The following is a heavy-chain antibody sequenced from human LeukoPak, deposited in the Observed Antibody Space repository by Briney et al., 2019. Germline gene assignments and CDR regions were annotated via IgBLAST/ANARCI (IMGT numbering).Heavy chain of an antibody. V-gene: IGHV3-11*01. Sequence: GGSLRLSCAASGLTFSAYYMSWIRQAPGKGLKWVSYISSSGSTIYYADSVKGRFTISRDNAKNSLYLQMNSLRAEDTAVYYCAFYYDSSGYYSGYYDYWGQGTLVTVSS. CDR3: AFYYDSSGYYSGYYDY. CDR2: ISSSGSTI. CDR1: GLTFSAYY. D-gene: IGHD3-22*01. J-gene: IGHJ4*02.